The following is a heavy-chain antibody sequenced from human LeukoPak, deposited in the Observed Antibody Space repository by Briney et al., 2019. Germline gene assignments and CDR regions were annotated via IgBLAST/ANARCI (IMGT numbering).Heavy chain of an antibody. D-gene: IGHD3-10*01. CDR3: ARYGSGSRYYYYYYGMNV. V-gene: IGHV3-66*01. Sequence: PGGSLRLSCAASGFTVSSNYMSWVRQAPGKGLEWVSVIYSGGSTYYADSVKGRFTISRDNSKNTLYLQMNSLRAEDTAVYYCARYGSGSRYYYYYYGMNVWGQGTTVTVSS. J-gene: IGHJ6*02. CDR1: GFTVSSNY. CDR2: IYSGGST.